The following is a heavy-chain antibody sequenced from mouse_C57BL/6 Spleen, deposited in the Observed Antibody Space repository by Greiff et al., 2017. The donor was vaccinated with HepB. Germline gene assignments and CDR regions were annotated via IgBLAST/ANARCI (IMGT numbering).Heavy chain of an antibody. D-gene: IGHD2-3*01. CDR2: IYPRSGNT. V-gene: IGHV1-81*01. J-gene: IGHJ4*01. CDR3: ARDDGYYEAMDY. Sequence: QVHVKQSGAELARPGASVKLSCKASGYTFTSYGISWVKQRTGQGLEWIGEIYPRSGNTYYNEKFKGKATLTADKSSSTAYMELRSLTSEDSAVYFCARDDGYYEAMDYWGQGTSVTVSS. CDR1: GYTFTSYG.